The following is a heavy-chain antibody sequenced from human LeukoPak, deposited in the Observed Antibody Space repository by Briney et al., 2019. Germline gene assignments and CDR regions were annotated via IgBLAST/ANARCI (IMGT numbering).Heavy chain of an antibody. Sequence: GGSLRLSCAASGFTFSRYSMNWVRQAPGKGLEWVSCISSSSYIDYADSVKGRVTISRDNAKSSLYLQMNSLRAEDTAVYYCARGANNYGDGVDYWGQGTLVTVSS. CDR2: ISSSSYI. CDR1: GFTFSRYS. CDR3: ARGANNYGDGVDY. J-gene: IGHJ4*02. V-gene: IGHV3-21*01. D-gene: IGHD4-17*01.